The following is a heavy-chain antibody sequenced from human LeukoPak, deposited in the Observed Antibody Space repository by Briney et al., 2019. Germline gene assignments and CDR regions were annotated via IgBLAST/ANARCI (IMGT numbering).Heavy chain of an antibody. Sequence: ASVKVSCKASGYTFTGYYMHWVRQAPGQGLEWMGWINPNSGGTNYAQKFQGRVTMTTSTSLSTAYMELSSLRDEDTAVYYCARDGPNTAMDPFDHWGQGTLVTVSS. V-gene: IGHV1-2*02. CDR2: INPNSGGT. D-gene: IGHD5-18*01. J-gene: IGHJ4*02. CDR1: GYTFTGYY. CDR3: ARDGPNTAMDPFDH.